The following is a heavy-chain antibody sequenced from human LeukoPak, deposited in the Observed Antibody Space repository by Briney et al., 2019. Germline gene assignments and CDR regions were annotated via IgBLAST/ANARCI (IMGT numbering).Heavy chain of an antibody. Sequence: SETLSLTCTVSGGSISSYYWSWIRQPPGKGLEWIGYIYYTGSTNYNPSLKSRVTISVDTSKNQFSLKLTSVTAADTAVYYCATLGEYYDSSGYYYNWGQGTLVTVSS. CDR2: IYYTGST. D-gene: IGHD3-22*01. V-gene: IGHV4-59*12. CDR3: ATLGEYYDSSGYYYN. CDR1: GGSISSYY. J-gene: IGHJ4*02.